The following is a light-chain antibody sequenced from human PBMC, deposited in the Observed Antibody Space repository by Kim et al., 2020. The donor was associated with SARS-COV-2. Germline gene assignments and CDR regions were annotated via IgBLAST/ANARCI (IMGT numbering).Light chain of an antibody. CDR2: DAS. Sequence: EIVLTQSPSTLSSSPGERATLPCRASQSVSSYLAWYQQKPGQAPRLLIYDASNWPTGIPTRFSGSASGTGFTLTISSLEPEGFAVCCCQQSSHWLTVGGGTTVESK. CDR3: QQSSHWLT. J-gene: IGKJ4*01. CDR1: QSVSSY. V-gene: IGKV3-11*01.